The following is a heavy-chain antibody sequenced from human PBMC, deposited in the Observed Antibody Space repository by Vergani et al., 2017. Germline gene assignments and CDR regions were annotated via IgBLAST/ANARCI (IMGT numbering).Heavy chain of an antibody. V-gene: IGHV1-18*01. CDR2: ISAYSGET. CDR1: RYPFSRYG. J-gene: IGHJ6*02. D-gene: IGHD3-10*01. Sequence: QAQLVQSGAEVKKPGASVRVSCKASRYPFSRYGISWVRQAPGQGLEWMGWISAYSGETRYARSLQGRVTMTTDASTNTAYMSLRSLRSDDTAVYYCSRGGFYTSGNDFKFYGLGVWGQGTTVTVTS. CDR3: SRGGFYTSGNDFKFYGLGV.